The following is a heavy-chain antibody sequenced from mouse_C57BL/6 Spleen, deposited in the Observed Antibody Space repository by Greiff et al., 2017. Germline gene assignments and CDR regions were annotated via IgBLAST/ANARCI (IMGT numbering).Heavy chain of an antibody. CDR3: ASALYDGSSCGY. J-gene: IGHJ2*01. V-gene: IGHV1-55*01. D-gene: IGHD1-1*01. CDR1: GYTFTSYW. CDR2: INPGSGST. Sequence: QVKLQQPGAEFVKPGASVKMSCKASGYTFTSYWITWVKQRPGQGLEWIGDINPGSGSTNYNEKFKSKATLTVDKSSSTDSLHLSSLTSKGSAFDYCASALYDGSSCGYWGQGTTLTVSS.